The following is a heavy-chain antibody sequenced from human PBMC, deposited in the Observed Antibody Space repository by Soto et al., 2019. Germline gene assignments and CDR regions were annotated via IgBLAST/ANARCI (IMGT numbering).Heavy chain of an antibody. CDR1: GYTFNTYA. J-gene: IGHJ4*02. Sequence: ASVKVSCKTSGYTFNTYAITWVRQVPGQGLEWMGWISGYNGETEYAQTHQGRVTVTTDTSTSTAFMELRSLRSDDTAVYYCARDFYSDGSGPSDYWGQGTPVTVSS. CDR2: ISGYNGET. CDR3: ARDFYSDGSGPSDY. V-gene: IGHV1-18*04. D-gene: IGHD6-19*01.